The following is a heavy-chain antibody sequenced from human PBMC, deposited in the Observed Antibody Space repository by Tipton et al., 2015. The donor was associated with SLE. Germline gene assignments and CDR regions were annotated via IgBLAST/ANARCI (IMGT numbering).Heavy chain of an antibody. D-gene: IGHD5-24*01. CDR2: IHYSGTT. V-gene: IGHV4-59*01. CDR1: GGSISSYY. CDR3: ARPRDRGYNEACDI. Sequence: TLSLTCTVSGGSISSYYWSWIRQPPGKGLEWIGYIHYSGTTNYNPSLKSRVTMSVDTSKNEFSLHLRSVTAADTAMYYCARPRDRGYNEACDIWGKGTTVPVSS. J-gene: IGHJ3*02.